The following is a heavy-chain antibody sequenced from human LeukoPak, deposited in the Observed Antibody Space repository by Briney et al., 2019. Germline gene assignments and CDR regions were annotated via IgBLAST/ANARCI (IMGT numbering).Heavy chain of an antibody. Sequence: SETLSLTCTVSGGSISSYYWSWIRQPPGKGLEWIGYIYYSGSTNYNPSLKSRVTISVDTSKNQFSLKLSSVTAADTAVYYCARGGGGYYDILTGPFPYYYYGMDVWGKGTTVTVSS. CDR1: GGSISSYY. CDR2: IYYSGST. J-gene: IGHJ6*04. D-gene: IGHD3-9*01. V-gene: IGHV4-59*12. CDR3: ARGGGGYYDILTGPFPYYYYGMDV.